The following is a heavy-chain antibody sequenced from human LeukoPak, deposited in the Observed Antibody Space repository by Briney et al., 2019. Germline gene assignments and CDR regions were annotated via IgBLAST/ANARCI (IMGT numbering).Heavy chain of an antibody. J-gene: IGHJ4*02. CDR3: ASSPSPYYYDSSGYYYYFDY. Sequence: SETLSLTCTVSGGSISSGSYYWSRIRQPAGKGLEWIGRIYTSGSTNYNPSLKSRVTISVDTSKNQFSPKLSSVTAAVTAVYYCASSPSPYYYDSSGYYYYFDYWGQGTLVTVSS. D-gene: IGHD3-22*01. CDR1: GGSISSGSYY. CDR2: IYTSGST. V-gene: IGHV4-61*02.